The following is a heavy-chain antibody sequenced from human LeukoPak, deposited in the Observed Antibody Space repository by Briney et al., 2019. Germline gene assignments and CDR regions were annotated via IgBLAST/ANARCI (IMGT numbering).Heavy chain of an antibody. D-gene: IGHD2-2*02. CDR3: ARVYRPYYFDY. Sequence: SETLSLTCTVSGGSISTSNYYWGWIRQPPGKGLEWIGSIYYSGSTYYNPSLKSRVTISVDTSKNQFSLKLSSVTAADTAVYYCARVYRPYYFDYWGQGTLVTVSS. V-gene: IGHV4-39*07. CDR2: IYYSGST. CDR1: GGSISTSNYY. J-gene: IGHJ4*02.